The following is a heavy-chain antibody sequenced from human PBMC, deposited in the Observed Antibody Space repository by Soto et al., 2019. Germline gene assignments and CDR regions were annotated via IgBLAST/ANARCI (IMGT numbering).Heavy chain of an antibody. J-gene: IGHJ4*02. Sequence: ASVKVSCKASGYTFSSYGINWVRQAPGQGLEWMAWISAYNGNTNYAQKLQGRVTMTTDTSTSTAYMELRSLTSDDTAVYYCARVGAVTTPHGNFDEWGQGTLVTVSS. CDR3: ARVGAVTTPHGNFDE. CDR2: ISAYNGNT. V-gene: IGHV1-18*01. CDR1: GYTFSSYG. D-gene: IGHD4-17*01.